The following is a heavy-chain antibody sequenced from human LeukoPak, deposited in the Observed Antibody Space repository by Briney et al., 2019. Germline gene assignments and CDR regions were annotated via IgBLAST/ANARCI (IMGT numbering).Heavy chain of an antibody. CDR2: ISGYNGNT. CDR1: GYTLTELS. Sequence: ASVKVSCKVSGYTLTELSMHWVRQAPGKGLEWMGWISGYNGNTNYAQQKLQGRVTMTTDTSTSTAYMELRSLRSDDTAVYYCARDLKRGYSSGRYSWGTGSSNDYWGQGTLVTVSS. D-gene: IGHD6-19*01. CDR3: ARDLKRGYSSGRYSWGTGSSNDY. J-gene: IGHJ4*02. V-gene: IGHV1-18*01.